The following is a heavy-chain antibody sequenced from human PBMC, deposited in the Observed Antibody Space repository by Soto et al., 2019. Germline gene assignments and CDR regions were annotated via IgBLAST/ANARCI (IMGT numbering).Heavy chain of an antibody. Sequence: VGSLRLSCAASGFTFSSYGMHWVRQAPGKGLQWVAIISYDGSHKYYADSMKGRFTISRDNSKNTLYLQMDSLKVEDTALYHCVKDVSYFDTTASLDFWGQGTMVTVSS. CDR3: VKDVSYFDTTASLDF. CDR1: GFTFSSYG. D-gene: IGHD3-22*01. V-gene: IGHV3-30*18. J-gene: IGHJ4*02. CDR2: ISYDGSHK.